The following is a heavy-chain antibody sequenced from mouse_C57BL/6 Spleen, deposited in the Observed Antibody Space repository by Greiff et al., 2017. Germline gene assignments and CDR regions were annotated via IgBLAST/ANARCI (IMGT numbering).Heavy chain of an antibody. CDR2: INPSNGGT. CDR3: AREGGYYGNSNWYFDV. CDR1: GYTFTSYW. J-gene: IGHJ1*03. V-gene: IGHV1-53*01. D-gene: IGHD2-1*01. Sequence: QVQLQQPGTELVKPGASVKLSCKASGYTFTSYWMHWVKQRPGQGLEGIGNINPSNGGTNYNEKFKSKATLTVDKSSSPAYMQLRSLTSEDSAVYYCAREGGYYGNSNWYFDVWGTGTTVTVSS.